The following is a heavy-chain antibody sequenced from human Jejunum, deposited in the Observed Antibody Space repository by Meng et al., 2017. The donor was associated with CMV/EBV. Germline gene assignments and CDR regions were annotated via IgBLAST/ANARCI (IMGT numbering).Heavy chain of an antibody. V-gene: IGHV3-66*02. CDR2: IYSGGIHSDGDT. Sequence: YMGWVRQAPGKGLEWVSVIYSGGIHSDGDTYYADSGKGRFTVSRDKSKNTLYLQMDSLRTEDTALYYCARREIFGCSEGLFGFNVWGQGTRVTVSS. J-gene: IGHJ3*01. D-gene: IGHD5-18*01. CDR3: ARREIFGCSEGLFGFNV. CDR1: Y.